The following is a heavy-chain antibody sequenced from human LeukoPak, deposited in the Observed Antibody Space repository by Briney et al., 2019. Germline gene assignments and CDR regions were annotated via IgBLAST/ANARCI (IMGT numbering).Heavy chain of an antibody. J-gene: IGHJ3*02. CDR1: GFTFSSYG. CDR2: ISYDGSNK. V-gene: IGHV3-30*03. D-gene: IGHD3-10*01. CDR3: VFEGRADAFDI. Sequence: GRSLRLSCAASGFTFSSYGMHWVRQAPGKGLEWVAVISYDGSNKYYADSVKGRFTISRDNSKNTLYLQMNSLRAEDTAVYYCVFEGRADAFDIWGQGTMVTVSS.